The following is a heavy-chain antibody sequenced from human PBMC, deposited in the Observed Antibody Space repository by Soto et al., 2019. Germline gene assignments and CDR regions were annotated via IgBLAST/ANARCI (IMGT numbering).Heavy chain of an antibody. CDR3: ARGQPPIVTRSRANGPEGMGY. J-gene: IGHJ4*02. CDR2: INHSGSS. CDR1: GGSFSGYF. Sequence: SETLSLTCAVHGGSFSGYFWSWIRQPPGKGLQCIGEINHSGSSNYNPSPKSRVTISVDTSKNQSSLRLSSVTAADPAVYYCARGQPPIVTRSRANGPEGMGYWGLGTLVTVSS. D-gene: IGHD2-8*01. V-gene: IGHV4-34*01.